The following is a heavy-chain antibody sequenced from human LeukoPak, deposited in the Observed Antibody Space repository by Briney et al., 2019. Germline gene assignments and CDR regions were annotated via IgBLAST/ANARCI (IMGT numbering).Heavy chain of an antibody. V-gene: IGHV3-11*04. CDR1: GFTFSDYY. D-gene: IGHD3-16*02. J-gene: IGHJ4*02. CDR3: ARDLEGTRLSLFDY. CDR2: ISSSGSTI. Sequence: NPGGSLRLSCAASGFTFSDYYMSWIRQAPGKGLEWLSYISSSGSTIYYADSVKGRFTISRDNAKNSLYLQMNSLRAEDTAVYYCARDLEGTRLSLFDYWGQGTLVTVSS.